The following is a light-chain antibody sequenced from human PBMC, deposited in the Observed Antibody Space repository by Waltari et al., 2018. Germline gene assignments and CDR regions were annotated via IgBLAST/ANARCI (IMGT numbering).Light chain of an antibody. Sequence: SYELTQAPSVSVSPGHTASLTCSGYKLGDKYVSWYQQKPGQSPVLVIYEDTKRPSGIPDRFSGSNAGDTATLTISGTQAMDEADYYCQAWDSTAVVFGGGTKLTVL. CDR1: KLGDKY. V-gene: IGLV3-1*01. CDR2: EDT. J-gene: IGLJ3*02. CDR3: QAWDSTAVV.